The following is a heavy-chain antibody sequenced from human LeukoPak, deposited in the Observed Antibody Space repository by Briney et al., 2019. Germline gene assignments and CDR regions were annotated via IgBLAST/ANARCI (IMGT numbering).Heavy chain of an antibody. CDR2: IYYSGST. Sequence: PSETLSLTCTVSGGSISSSSYYWGWIRQPPGKGLEWIGSIYYSGSTYYNPSLKSRVTISVDTSKNQFSLRLSSVTAADTAVYYCARDGRGYHYMDVWGKGTTVTVSS. V-gene: IGHV4-39*07. J-gene: IGHJ6*03. CDR3: ARDGRGYHYMDV. CDR1: GGSISSSSYY.